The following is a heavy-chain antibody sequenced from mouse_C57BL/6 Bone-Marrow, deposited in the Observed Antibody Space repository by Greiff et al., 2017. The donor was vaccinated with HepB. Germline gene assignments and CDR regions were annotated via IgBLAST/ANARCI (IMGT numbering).Heavy chain of an antibody. CDR1: GFNIKDDY. Sequence: VQLQQSGAELVRPGASVKLSCTASGFNIKDDYMHWVKQRPEQGLEWIGWIDPENGDTEYASKFQGKATITADTSSNTAYLQLSSLTSEDTAVYDCTKLLLWFAYWGQGTLVTVSA. D-gene: IGHD2-1*01. V-gene: IGHV14-4*01. J-gene: IGHJ3*01. CDR3: TKLLLWFAY. CDR2: IDPENGDT.